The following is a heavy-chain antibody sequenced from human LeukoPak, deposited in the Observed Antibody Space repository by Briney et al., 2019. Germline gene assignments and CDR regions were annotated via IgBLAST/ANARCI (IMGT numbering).Heavy chain of an antibody. V-gene: IGHV5-10-1*01. J-gene: IGHJ6*02. CDR3: ARLALGMTRAGKYFYNGVDV. CDR1: GARFTNSW. D-gene: IGHD1-1*01. Sequence: GASLQISCKGSGARFTNSWIGWVRQLPGKGLEWMGRIHPDDSYSNYSPSFEGRVTISVEKSITTAYLQRSSLRASDTATYYCARLALGMTRAGKYFYNGVDVWGQGTTVTVSS. CDR2: IHPDDSYS.